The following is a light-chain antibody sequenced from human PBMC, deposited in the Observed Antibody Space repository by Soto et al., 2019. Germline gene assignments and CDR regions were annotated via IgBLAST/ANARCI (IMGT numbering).Light chain of an antibody. Sequence: QYVLTQPPSVSAAPGQTVTISCSGSSSNVGHESASWYQSLPRTAPKLLIYDDYKRPSGIPDRFSGSKSGTSATLGITGLQTGDEADYYCGTWDSTLNVWVFGGGTKLTVL. CDR2: DDY. J-gene: IGLJ3*02. V-gene: IGLV1-51*01. CDR3: GTWDSTLNVWV. CDR1: SSNVGHES.